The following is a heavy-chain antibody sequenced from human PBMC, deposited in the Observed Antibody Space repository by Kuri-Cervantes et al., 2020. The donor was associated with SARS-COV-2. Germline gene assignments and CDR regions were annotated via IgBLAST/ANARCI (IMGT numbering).Heavy chain of an antibody. CDR3: TRGGIAVAGSFDY. J-gene: IGHJ4*02. CDR1: GFTFGDYA. CDR2: IRSKTYYGTT. Sequence: GGSLRLSCTASGFTFGDYAMSWFRQAPGKGLEWVGFIRSKTYYGTTKYAASVKGRFTISRDDSKSIAYLQMNSLKTEDTAVYYCTRGGIAVAGSFDYWGQGTLVTVSS. D-gene: IGHD6-19*01. V-gene: IGHV3-49*03.